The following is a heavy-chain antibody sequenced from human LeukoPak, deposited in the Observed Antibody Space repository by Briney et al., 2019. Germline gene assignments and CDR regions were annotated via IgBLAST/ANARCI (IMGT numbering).Heavy chain of an antibody. CDR2: IYYSGST. V-gene: IGHV4-59*01. CDR3: ARSRSSWAYYYGVDV. CDR1: GGSISSYY. D-gene: IGHD6-13*01. J-gene: IGHJ6*02. Sequence: SETLSLTCTVSGGSISSYYWIWIRQPPGKGLEWIGYIYYSGSTNYNPSPKSRVTISVDTSKNQFSLKLSSVTAADTAVYYRARSRSSWAYYYGVDVWGQGTTVTVSS.